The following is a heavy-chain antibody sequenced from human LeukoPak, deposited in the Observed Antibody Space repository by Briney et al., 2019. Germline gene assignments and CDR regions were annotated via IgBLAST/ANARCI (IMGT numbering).Heavy chain of an antibody. D-gene: IGHD3-9*01. CDR1: GYTFTNYG. CDR2: ISAYNGNT. Sequence: GASVKVSCKASGYTFTNYGVIWVRQAPGQDLEWMGWISAYNGNTNYAQNLQGRVTMTTDTSTTTAYMELRSLNSDDTAVYYCARWGRNFDDWFDPWGQGTLVTVSS. CDR3: ARWGRNFDDWFDP. J-gene: IGHJ5*02. V-gene: IGHV1-18*01.